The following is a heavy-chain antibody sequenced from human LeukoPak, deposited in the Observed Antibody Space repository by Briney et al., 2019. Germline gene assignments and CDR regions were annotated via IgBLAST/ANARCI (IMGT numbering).Heavy chain of an antibody. CDR2: MKPDGSDK. J-gene: IGHJ4*02. Sequence: GGSLRLSCAASGFTFSTYWMNWVRQVPGKGLEWVALMKPDGSDKYYVESVKGRFTISRDNSKNTLYLQMNSLRAEDTAVYYCARGEFIAAAGAGYFDYWGQGTLVTVSS. D-gene: IGHD6-13*01. V-gene: IGHV3-7*01. CDR3: ARGEFIAAAGAGYFDY. CDR1: GFTFSTYW.